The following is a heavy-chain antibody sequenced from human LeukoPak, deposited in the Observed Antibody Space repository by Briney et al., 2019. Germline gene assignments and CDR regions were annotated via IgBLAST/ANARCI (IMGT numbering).Heavy chain of an antibody. J-gene: IGHJ6*03. D-gene: IGHD6-19*01. CDR2: ISSSSSYI. CDR1: GFTFSSYS. V-gene: IGHV3-21*01. Sequence: PGGSLRLSCAASGFTFSSYSMNWVRQAPGKGLEWVSSISSSSSYIYYADSVKGRFTISRDNAKNSLYLQMNSLRAEDTAVYYCAREEGIAVAGNTYYYYYYYMDVWGKGTTVTVSS. CDR3: AREEGIAVAGNTYYYYYYYMDV.